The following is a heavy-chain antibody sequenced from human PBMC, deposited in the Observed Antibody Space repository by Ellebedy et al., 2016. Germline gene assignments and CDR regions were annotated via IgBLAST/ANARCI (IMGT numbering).Heavy chain of an antibody. D-gene: IGHD3-3*01. CDR2: IHYTGST. CDR3: ARTYENHGYYPF. V-gene: IGHV4-59*11. CDR1: GGSISGHH. J-gene: IGHJ4*02. Sequence: SETLSLXXNVSGGSISGHHWSWIRQPPGKGLEWVGFIHYTGSTSYNPSLKSRVTISVDTSKNQFSLKLRSVTAADTAMYYCARTYENHGYYPFWGQGALVTVSS.